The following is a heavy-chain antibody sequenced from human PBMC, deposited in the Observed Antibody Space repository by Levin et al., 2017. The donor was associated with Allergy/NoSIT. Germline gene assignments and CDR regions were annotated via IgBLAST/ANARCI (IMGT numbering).Heavy chain of an antibody. J-gene: IGHJ4*02. CDR2: ISYDGSNK. CDR1: GFTFSSYG. CDR3: AKDRRQGFREPFFDY. Sequence: RPGGSLRLSCAASGFTFSSYGMHWVRQAPGKGLEWVAVISYDGSNKYYADSVKGRFTISRDNSKNTLYLQMNSLRAEDTAVYYCAKDRRQGFREPFFDYWGQGTLVTVSS. D-gene: IGHD3-10*01. V-gene: IGHV3-30*18.